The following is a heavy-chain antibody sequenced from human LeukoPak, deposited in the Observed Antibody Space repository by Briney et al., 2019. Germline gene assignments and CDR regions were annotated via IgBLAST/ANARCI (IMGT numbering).Heavy chain of an antibody. J-gene: IGHJ4*02. Sequence: SETLSLTCTVSGGSISSSSYYWGWIRQPPGKGLEWIGTISYSGRTYYNPSLKSRVTISVDTSKNQFSLKLSSVTAADTAVYYCARDGYYDSSGYDWAFDYWGQGTLVTVSS. CDR2: ISYSGRT. CDR3: ARDGYYDSSGYDWAFDY. D-gene: IGHD3-22*01. V-gene: IGHV4-39*07. CDR1: GGSISSSSYY.